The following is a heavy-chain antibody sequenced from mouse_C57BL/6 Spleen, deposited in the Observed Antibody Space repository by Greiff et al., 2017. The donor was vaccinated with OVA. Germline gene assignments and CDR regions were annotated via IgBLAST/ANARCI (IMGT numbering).Heavy chain of an antibody. V-gene: IGHV5-6*01. CDR2: ISSGGSYT. J-gene: IGHJ3*01. CDR1: GFTFSSYG. D-gene: IGHD1-3*01. CDR3: ARQELGFAY. Sequence: EVMLVESGGDLVKPGGSLKLSCAASGFTFSSYGMSWVRQTPDKRLEWVATISSGGSYTYYPDSVKGRFTISRDNAKNTLYLQMSSLKSEDTAMYYCARQELGFAYWGQGTLVTVSA.